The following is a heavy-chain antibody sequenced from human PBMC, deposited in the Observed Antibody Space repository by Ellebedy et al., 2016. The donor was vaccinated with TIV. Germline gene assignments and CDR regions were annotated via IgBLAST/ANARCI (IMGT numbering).Heavy chain of an antibody. D-gene: IGHD6-19*01. CDR3: AGGRGWLVDY. V-gene: IGHV3-7*01. CDR1: GLTFTDYW. Sequence: PGGSLSLSCAASGLTFTDYWMNWFRQAQGKGLEWVANIKQDGSEQNYVGSVKGRFTISRDNAKNSLSLQMNTLRTEDTAVYYCAGGRGWLVDYWGQGIMVTVSS. J-gene: IGHJ4*02. CDR2: IKQDGSEQ.